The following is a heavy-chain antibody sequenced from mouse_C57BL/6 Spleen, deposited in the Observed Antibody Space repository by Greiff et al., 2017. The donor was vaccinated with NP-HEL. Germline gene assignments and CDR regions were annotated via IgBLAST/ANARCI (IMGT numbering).Heavy chain of an antibody. V-gene: IGHV1-82*01. CDR1: GYAFSSSW. CDR3: ARNEAAYYAMDY. Sequence: VQLVESGPELVKPGASVKISCKASGYAFSSSWMNWVKQRPGKGLEWIGRIYPGDGDTNYNGKFKGKATLTADKSSSTAYMQLSSLTSEDSAVYFCARNEAAYYAMDYWGQGTSVTVSS. CDR2: IYPGDGDT. J-gene: IGHJ4*01.